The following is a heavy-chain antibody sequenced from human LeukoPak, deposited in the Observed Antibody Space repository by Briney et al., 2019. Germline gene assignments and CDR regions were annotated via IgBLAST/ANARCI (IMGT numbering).Heavy chain of an antibody. CDR2: IRHDGSNI. Sequence: GGSLRLSCAASGFTFSNYAMHWVRQAPGKGLEWVAFIRHDGSNIYYADSVKGRFTISRDNAKNSLYLQMNSLRAEDTAVYYCARGITIAVAGTCIDYWGQGTLVTVSS. J-gene: IGHJ4*02. D-gene: IGHD6-19*01. CDR1: GFTFSNYA. V-gene: IGHV3-30*02. CDR3: ARGITIAVAGTCIDY.